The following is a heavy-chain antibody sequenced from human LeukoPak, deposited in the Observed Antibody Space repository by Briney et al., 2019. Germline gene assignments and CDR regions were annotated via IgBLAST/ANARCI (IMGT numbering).Heavy chain of an antibody. CDR3: ARINFNPDY. CDR2: VHHSGAT. D-gene: IGHD1-14*01. J-gene: IGHJ4*02. CDR1: GYSISRGYH. Sequence: PSETLSLTCSVSGYSISRGYHWAWVQQPPGKGLEWIGSVHHSGATYYNPSLNSRLTISVDTSKNQFSLKMDSVTAADTAVYYCARINFNPDYWGQGTLVSVSS. V-gene: IGHV4-38-2*02.